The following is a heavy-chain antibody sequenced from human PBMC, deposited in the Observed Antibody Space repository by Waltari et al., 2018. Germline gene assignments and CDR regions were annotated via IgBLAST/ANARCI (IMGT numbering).Heavy chain of an antibody. J-gene: IGHJ5*02. CDR2: INNSGST. CDR3: ARGEIVVVPAARKGWFDP. V-gene: IGHV4-34*01. CDR1: GGSFSGYY. Sequence: QVQLQQWGAGLLKPSETLSLTCAVYGGSFSGYYWSWIRQPPGKGLEWIGEINNSGSTNYNPSLKSRVTISVDTSKNQFSLKLSSVTAADTAVYYCARGEIVVVPAARKGWFDPWGQGTLVTVSS. D-gene: IGHD2-2*01.